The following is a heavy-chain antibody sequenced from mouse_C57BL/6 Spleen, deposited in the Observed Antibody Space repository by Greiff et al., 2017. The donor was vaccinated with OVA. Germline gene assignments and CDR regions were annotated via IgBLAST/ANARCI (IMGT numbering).Heavy chain of an antibody. J-gene: IGHJ2*01. D-gene: IGHD2-1*01. CDR3: AREKVYYGNYVNFDY. Sequence: QVQLKESGAELVKPGASVKISCKASGYAFSSYWMNWVKQRPGKGLEWIGQIYPGDGDTNYNGKFKGKATLTADKSSSTAYMQLSSLTSEDSAVYFCAREKVYYGNYVNFDYWGQGTTLTVSS. CDR1: GYAFSSYW. V-gene: IGHV1-80*01. CDR2: IYPGDGDT.